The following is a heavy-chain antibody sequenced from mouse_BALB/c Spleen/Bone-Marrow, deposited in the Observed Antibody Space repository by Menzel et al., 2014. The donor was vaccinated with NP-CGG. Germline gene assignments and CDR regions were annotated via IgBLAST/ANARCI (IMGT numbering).Heavy chain of an antibody. CDR2: ISYSGSS. CDR3: ARFTYDYDAGGFDY. V-gene: IGHV3-2*02. J-gene: IGHJ2*01. CDR1: GCSITSDYA. D-gene: IGHD2-4*01. Sequence: EVNLVESGPGLVKPSQSLSLTCTVTGCSITSDYAWNWIRQFPGNKLEWMGYISYSGSSNYNPSLKSRISITRDTSKNQFFLQLNSVTTEDTATYYCARFTYDYDAGGFDYWGQGTTLTVSS.